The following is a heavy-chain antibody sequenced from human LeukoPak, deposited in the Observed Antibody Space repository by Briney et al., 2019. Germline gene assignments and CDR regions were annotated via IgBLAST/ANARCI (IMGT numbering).Heavy chain of an antibody. CDR3: AKVGLGYSYGYGFAFDI. V-gene: IGHV3-9*01. Sequence: PGRSLRLSCAASGFTFDDYAMHWVRQAPGKGLEWVSGISWNSGSIGYADSVKGRFTISRDNAKNSLYLQMNSLRAEDTALYYCAKVGLGYSYGYGFAFDIWGQGTMVTVS. J-gene: IGHJ3*02. D-gene: IGHD5-18*01. CDR2: ISWNSGSI. CDR1: GFTFDDYA.